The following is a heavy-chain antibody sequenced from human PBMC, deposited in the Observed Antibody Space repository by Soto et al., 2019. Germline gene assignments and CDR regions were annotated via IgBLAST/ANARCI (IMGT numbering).Heavy chain of an antibody. D-gene: IGHD2-15*01. CDR3: AKGSAGYCSGGSCYPFYY. CDR2: ISGSGGGT. J-gene: IGHJ4*02. V-gene: IGHV3-23*01. Sequence: EVQLLESGGGLVQPGGSLRLSCATSGFTFSSYAMTWVRQAPGKGLEWVSGISGSGGGTYYADSVKGRFTISRDNSKNTLYLQMNNLRAEDTAVYYCAKGSAGYCSGGSCYPFYYWGQGTLVTVSS. CDR1: GFTFSSYA.